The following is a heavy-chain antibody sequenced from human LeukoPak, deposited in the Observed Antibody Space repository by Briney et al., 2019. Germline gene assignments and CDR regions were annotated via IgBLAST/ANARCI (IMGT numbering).Heavy chain of an antibody. CDR3: AREGWATMVRGVRARKNWFDP. V-gene: IGHV4-39*07. Sequence: SETLSLTCTVSGDSISSGSYYWGWIRQPPGMGLEWIGSIYRSGDTYYNPSLKGRVTISVDTSKNQFSLKLSSVTAADTAVYYCAREGWATMVRGVRARKNWFDPWGQGTLVTVSS. CDR2: IYRSGDT. D-gene: IGHD3-10*01. CDR1: GDSISSGSYY. J-gene: IGHJ5*02.